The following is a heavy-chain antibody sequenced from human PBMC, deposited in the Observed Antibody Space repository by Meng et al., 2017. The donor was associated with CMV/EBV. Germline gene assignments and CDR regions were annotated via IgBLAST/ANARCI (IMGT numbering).Heavy chain of an antibody. CDR1: GFMFSDYA. V-gene: IGHV3-23*01. CDR2: ISGGGGNT. Sequence: GESLKISYAASGFMFSDYAMNWVRQTPGKGLEWVSTISGGGGNTYYADSVQGRLTISRDNSKNTLYLQMNSLRVEDTAVYYCAKVESSSWYYFDYWGQGTLVTVSS. J-gene: IGHJ4*02. D-gene: IGHD6-13*01. CDR3: AKVESSSWYYFDY.